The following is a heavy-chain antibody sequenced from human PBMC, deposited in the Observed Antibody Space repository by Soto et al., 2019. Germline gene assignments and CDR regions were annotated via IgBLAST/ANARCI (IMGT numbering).Heavy chain of an antibody. CDR1: GFTFSSYA. V-gene: IGHV3-30-3*01. Sequence: QVQLVESGGGVVQPGRSLRLSCAASGFTFSSYAMHWVRQAPGKGLEWVAVISYDGSNKYYADSVKGRFTISRDNSKNTLYLQMNSLRAEDTAVYYCAREFSYITMVRGKAYYGMDVW. CDR2: ISYDGSNK. CDR3: AREFSYITMVRGKAYYGMDV. D-gene: IGHD3-10*01. J-gene: IGHJ6*01.